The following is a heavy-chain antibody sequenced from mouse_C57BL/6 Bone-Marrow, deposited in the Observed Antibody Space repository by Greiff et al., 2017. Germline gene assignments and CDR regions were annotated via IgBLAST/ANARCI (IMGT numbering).Heavy chain of an antibody. CDR1: GYAFSSSW. CDR3: ARRGDDYDGGDY. Sequence: QVQLQQSGPELVKPGASVKISCKASGYAFSSSWMNWVKQRPGKGLEWIGRIYPGDGDTNYNGKFKGKATLTADKSSSTAYMPLSSLTSEDSAVYFCARRGDDYDGGDYWGQGTTLTVSS. D-gene: IGHD2-4*01. V-gene: IGHV1-82*01. J-gene: IGHJ2*01. CDR2: IYPGDGDT.